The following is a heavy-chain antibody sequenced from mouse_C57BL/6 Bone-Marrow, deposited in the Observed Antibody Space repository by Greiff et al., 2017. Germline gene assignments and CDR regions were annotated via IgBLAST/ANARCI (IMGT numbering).Heavy chain of an antibody. CDR3: ARSGPLGRSFDY. Sequence: QVQLQQPGAELVKPGASVKMSCKASGYTFTSYWITWVKQRPGQGLEWIGDIYPTSGRTNDNEKFKSKAILTVETSSNTAYMQLSSLTSEDSAVFYCARSGPLGRSFDYWGQGTTLTVSS. CDR2: IYPTSGRT. V-gene: IGHV1-55*01. J-gene: IGHJ2*01. D-gene: IGHD4-1*01. CDR1: GYTFTSYW.